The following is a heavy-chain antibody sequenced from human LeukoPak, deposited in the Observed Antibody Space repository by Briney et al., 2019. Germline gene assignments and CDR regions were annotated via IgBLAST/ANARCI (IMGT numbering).Heavy chain of an antibody. CDR1: GFTFSSYA. J-gene: IGHJ6*02. CDR2: ISYDGSNK. V-gene: IGHV3-30-3*01. CDR3: ARQGGPAHPDYGDSYYYYGMDV. D-gene: IGHD4-17*01. Sequence: GRSLRLSCAASGFTFSSYAMHWVRQAPGKGLEWVAVISYDGSNKYYADSVKGRFTISRDNSKNTLYLQMNSLRAEDTAVYYCARQGGPAHPDYGDSYYYYGMDVWGQGTTVTVSS.